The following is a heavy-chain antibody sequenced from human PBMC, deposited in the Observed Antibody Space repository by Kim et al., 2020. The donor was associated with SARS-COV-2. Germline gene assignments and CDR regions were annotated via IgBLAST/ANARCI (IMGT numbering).Heavy chain of an antibody. CDR2: SNRDDNTT. J-gene: IGHJ6*01. CDR3: ARVNYHGMDD. CDR1: GFTFGNYW. V-gene: IGHV3-74*01. Sequence: GGSLRLSCAASGFTFGNYWMHWIRQAPGKGLEWVSRSNRDDNTTCYADPVQGRFTISRDNAKKTLHLQMNSLRVEDTAVYYCARVNYHGMDD.